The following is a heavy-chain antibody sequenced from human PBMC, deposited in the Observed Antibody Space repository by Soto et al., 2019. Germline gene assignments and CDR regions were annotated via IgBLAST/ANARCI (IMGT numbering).Heavy chain of an antibody. V-gene: IGHV4-31*03. CDR2: IYYSGST. CDR1: GGSISSGGYY. CDR3: ARDSRHIAGFDI. J-gene: IGHJ3*02. Sequence: QVQLQESGPGLVKPSQTLSLTCTVSGGSISSGGYYWSWIRQHPGKGLEWIGYIYYSGSTYYNPFLRRRVTISVDTSKNKFSLKLSSVTAADTAVYYCARDSRHIAGFDIWGQGTMVTVSS. D-gene: IGHD2-21*01.